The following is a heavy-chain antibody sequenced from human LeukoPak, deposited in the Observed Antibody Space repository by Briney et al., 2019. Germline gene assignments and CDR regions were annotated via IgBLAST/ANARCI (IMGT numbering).Heavy chain of an antibody. CDR3: AFLVREPQN. Sequence: PGGSLRLSCAASTVIFRKYWMGWARQAPGKGLEWVANIAHDGSVKWYVDSVKGRFIISRDNARDSLYLQMNGLRVEDTAIYYCAFLVREPQNWGQGTLVTVSS. CDR1: TVIFRKYW. J-gene: IGHJ1*01. D-gene: IGHD3-10*02. V-gene: IGHV3-7*01. CDR2: IAHDGSVK.